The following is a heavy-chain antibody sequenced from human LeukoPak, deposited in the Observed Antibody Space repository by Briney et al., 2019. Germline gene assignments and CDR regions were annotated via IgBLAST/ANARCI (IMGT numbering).Heavy chain of an antibody. V-gene: IGHV3-33*01. J-gene: IGHJ4*02. CDR2: IRYDGSEE. D-gene: IGHD1-1*01. CDR3: ARIRTSSLDY. Sequence: GGSLRLSCAASGFTFSDHGMHWVRQAPGKGLEWVAVIRYDGSEEYYADSVKGRFTISRDNSKNTLYLQMNSLRGEDTAMYYCARIRTSSLDYWGQGTLVTVSS. CDR1: GFTFSDHG.